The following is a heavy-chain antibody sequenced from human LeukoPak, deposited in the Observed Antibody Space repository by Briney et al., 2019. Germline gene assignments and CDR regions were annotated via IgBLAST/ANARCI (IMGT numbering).Heavy chain of an antibody. Sequence: GGSLRLSCEGSGFTFSNYWMGWVRQAPGKGLQWVANIKTDGSEKYYVDSVKGRFTISRDNAKNSLYLQMNSLRAEDTAVYYCARDSRQAYCGGDCYSIGPVYYYGMDVWGQGTTVTVSS. V-gene: IGHV3-7*01. CDR2: IKTDGSEK. CDR3: ARDSRQAYCGGDCYSIGPVYYYGMDV. J-gene: IGHJ6*02. D-gene: IGHD2-21*02. CDR1: GFTFSNYW.